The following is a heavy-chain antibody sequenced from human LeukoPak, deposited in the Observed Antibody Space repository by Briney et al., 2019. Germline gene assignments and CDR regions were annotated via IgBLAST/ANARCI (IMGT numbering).Heavy chain of an antibody. CDR3: ARGHCSSTSCYDGNWFDP. J-gene: IGHJ5*02. V-gene: IGHV4-59*12. CDR2: IYYSGGT. D-gene: IGHD2-2*01. CDR1: GGSISSYY. Sequence: SETLSLTCTVSGGSISSYYWSWIRQPPGKGLEWIGYIYYSGGTNYNPSLKSRVTMSVDTSKNQFSLKMSSVTAADTAVYYCARGHCSSTSCYDGNWFDPWGQGTLVTVSS.